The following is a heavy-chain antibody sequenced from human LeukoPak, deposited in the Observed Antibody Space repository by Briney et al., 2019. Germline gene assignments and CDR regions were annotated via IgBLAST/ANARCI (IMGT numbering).Heavy chain of an antibody. V-gene: IGHV3-73*01. Sequence: GGSLRLSCAASGFTFSGSAMHWVRQASGKGLEWVGRIRSEANSYATAYAASVKGRFTISRDDSKNTAYLQMNSLKTEDTAVYYCTRSYYDSSGYTDAFDIWGQGTMVTVSS. CDR2: IRSEANSYAT. J-gene: IGHJ3*02. D-gene: IGHD3-22*01. CDR3: TRSYYDSSGYTDAFDI. CDR1: GFTFSGSA.